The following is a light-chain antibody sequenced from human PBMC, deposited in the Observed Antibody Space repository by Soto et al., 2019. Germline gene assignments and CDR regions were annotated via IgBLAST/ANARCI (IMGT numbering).Light chain of an antibody. J-gene: IGKJ2*01. CDR3: QQSYITPYT. V-gene: IGKV1-39*01. Sequence: DIQMTQSPSSLSAPVGDTVTITCRASQSISVHLNWYQQKGGRVPKLLIYAASNLYSGVPSRFSGSGSETDFALTISSLQPEDFATYYCQQSYITPYTFGQGTRLEIK. CDR2: AAS. CDR1: QSISVH.